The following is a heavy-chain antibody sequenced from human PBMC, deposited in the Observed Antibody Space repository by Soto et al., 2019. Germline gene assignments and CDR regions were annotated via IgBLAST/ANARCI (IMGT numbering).Heavy chain of an antibody. CDR3: ATTPHYDSSGYYSWFDP. Sequence: QIQLVQSGTEVKKPGASVKVSCKASGYTFTTYGISWVRQAPGQGLEWMGWISAYNGNTNYAQKLQGRVTMTTETSTRTAYMELRSLRSDDTAVYYCATTPHYDSSGYYSWFDPWGQGTLVTVSS. CDR2: ISAYNGNT. J-gene: IGHJ5*02. V-gene: IGHV1-18*01. D-gene: IGHD3-22*01. CDR1: GYTFTTYG.